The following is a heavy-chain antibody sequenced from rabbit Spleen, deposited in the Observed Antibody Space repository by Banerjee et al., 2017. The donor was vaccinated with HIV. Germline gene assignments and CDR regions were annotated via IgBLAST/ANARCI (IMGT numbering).Heavy chain of an antibody. CDR3: VREVAAKFNL. CDR2: IDPVFGIT. D-gene: IGHD4-1*01. J-gene: IGHJ4*01. CDR1: GFDFSTYY. Sequence: QLVESGGGLVQPGGSLKLSCKASGFDFSTYYMSWVRQAPGKGLEWIGYIDPVFGITYYASWVNGRFTISSHNAQNTLYLQLNSLTAADTATYFCVREVAAKFNLWGPGTLVTVS. V-gene: IGHV1S7*01.